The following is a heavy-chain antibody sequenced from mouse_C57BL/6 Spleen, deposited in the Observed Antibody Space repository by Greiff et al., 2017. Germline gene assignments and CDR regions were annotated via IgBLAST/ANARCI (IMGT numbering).Heavy chain of an antibody. Sequence: DVKLVESGPGLVKPSQSLSLTCSVTGYSITSGYYWNWIRQFPGNKLEWMGYISYDGSNNYNPSLKNRISITRDTSKNQFFLKLNSVTTEDTATYYCARDRGYDYARGWFAYWGQGTLVTVSA. CDR3: ARDRGYDYARGWFAY. CDR1: GYSITSGYY. CDR2: ISYDGSN. J-gene: IGHJ3*01. V-gene: IGHV3-6*01. D-gene: IGHD2-4*01.